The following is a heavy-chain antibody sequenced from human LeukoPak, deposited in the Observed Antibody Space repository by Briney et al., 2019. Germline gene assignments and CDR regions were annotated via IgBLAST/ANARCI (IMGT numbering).Heavy chain of an antibody. Sequence: SETLSLTCTVSGGSISSYYWSWIRQPPGKGLEWIGYVYCSGSTDYNPSLKSRVTISVDTSKNQFSLRLSSVTAADTAVYYCARGNLWSLYYYVMDVWGQGTTVTVSS. D-gene: IGHD3-10*01. CDR2: VYCSGST. CDR3: ARGNLWSLYYYVMDV. V-gene: IGHV4-59*01. J-gene: IGHJ6*02. CDR1: GGSISSYY.